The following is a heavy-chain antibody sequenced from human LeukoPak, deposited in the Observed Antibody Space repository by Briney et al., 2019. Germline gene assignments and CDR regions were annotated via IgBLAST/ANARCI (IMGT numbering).Heavy chain of an antibody. CDR2: IRYDGEKQ. J-gene: IGHJ5*02. CDR3: ASSTLGRADWLDP. CDR1: GLTFSSYG. Sequence: GGSLRLSSAASGLTFSSYGMHWVRQAPGKGLEWVTFIRYDGEKQHYVDSVKGRFTISRDNSKDTLYLQMNDVRPEDTAVYYCASSTLGRADWLDPWGLGTPVTVSS. D-gene: IGHD2-2*01. V-gene: IGHV3-30*02.